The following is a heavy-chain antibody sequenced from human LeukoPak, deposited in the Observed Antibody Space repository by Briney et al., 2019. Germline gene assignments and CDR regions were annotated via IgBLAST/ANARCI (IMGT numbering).Heavy chain of an antibody. CDR1: GGSISSSSYY. Sequence: SETLSLTCTVSGGSISSSSYYWGWIRQPPGEGLEWIGNIYYSGSTYYNPSLKSRVIISGDAPKNQFSLKLNSVTAADTAVYYCARYYYGSGSYYYFDYWGQGTLVTVSS. CDR3: ARYYYGSGSYYYFDY. V-gene: IGHV4-39*01. CDR2: IYYSGST. J-gene: IGHJ4*02. D-gene: IGHD3-10*01.